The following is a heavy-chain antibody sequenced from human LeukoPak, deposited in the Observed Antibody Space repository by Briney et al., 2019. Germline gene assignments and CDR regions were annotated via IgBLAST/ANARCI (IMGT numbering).Heavy chain of an antibody. CDR2: INHSGST. CDR3: ARGVQYQLLRYFDY. CDR1: GFTFSTYG. D-gene: IGHD2-2*01. Sequence: PGGSLRLSCAASGFTFSTYGMSWIRQPLGKGLEWIGEINHSGSTNYNPSLKSRVTISVDTSKNQFSLKLSSVTAADTAVYYCARGVQYQLLRYFDYWGQGTLVTVSS. J-gene: IGHJ4*02. V-gene: IGHV4-34*01.